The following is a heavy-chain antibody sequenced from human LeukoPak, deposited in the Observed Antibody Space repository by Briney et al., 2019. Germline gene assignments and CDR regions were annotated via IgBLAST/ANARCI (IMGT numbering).Heavy chain of an antibody. CDR2: ISAYNGNT. CDR3: ASSVEGGRADY. Sequence: PEASVKVSCKASGYTFTSYYMHWVRQAPGQGLEWMGWISAYNGNTNYAQKLQGRVTMTTDTSTSTAYMELRSLRSDDTAVYYCASSVEGGRADYWGQGTLVTVSS. V-gene: IGHV1-18*04. J-gene: IGHJ4*02. D-gene: IGHD3-16*01. CDR1: GYTFTSYY.